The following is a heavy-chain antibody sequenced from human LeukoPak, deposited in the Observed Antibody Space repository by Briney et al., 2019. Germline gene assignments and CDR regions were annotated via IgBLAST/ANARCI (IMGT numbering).Heavy chain of an antibody. CDR2: ISWNSGSI. CDR1: GFTVSSYA. J-gene: IGHJ4*02. Sequence: QAGGSLRLSCAASGFTVSSYAMSWVRQAPGKGLEWVSGISWNSGSIGYADSVKGRFTISRDNAKNSLYLQMNSLRAEDTALYYCAKDLWFGGRRGQGTLVTVSS. CDR3: AKDLWFGGR. V-gene: IGHV3-9*01. D-gene: IGHD3-10*01.